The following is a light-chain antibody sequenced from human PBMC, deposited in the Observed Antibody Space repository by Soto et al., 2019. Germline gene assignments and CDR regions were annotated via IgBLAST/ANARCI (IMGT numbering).Light chain of an antibody. V-gene: IGKV1-39*01. Sequence: DIPMTQSPSSLSASVGDRVTITCRASQSISSHLNWYQHKPGKATKLLIYAASSLQSGVPSRFSGSGSGTEFTLAIGSLQPEDSATYYCPQSYGTPFSFGPGLKADI. CDR1: QSISSH. CDR3: PQSYGTPFS. CDR2: AAS. J-gene: IGKJ3*01.